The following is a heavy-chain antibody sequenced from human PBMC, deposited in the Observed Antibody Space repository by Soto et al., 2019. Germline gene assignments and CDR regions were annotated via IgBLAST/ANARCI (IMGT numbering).Heavy chain of an antibody. CDR2: INSDGSST. Sequence: GGSLRLSCAASGFTFSSYWMHWVRQAPGKGLVWVSRINSDGSSTSYADSVKGRFTISRDNAKNTLYLQMNSLRAEDTAVYYCARQAGSSWYRYYFDYWGQGTLVTVS. V-gene: IGHV3-74*01. CDR3: ARQAGSSWYRYYFDY. D-gene: IGHD6-13*01. CDR1: GFTFSSYW. J-gene: IGHJ4*02.